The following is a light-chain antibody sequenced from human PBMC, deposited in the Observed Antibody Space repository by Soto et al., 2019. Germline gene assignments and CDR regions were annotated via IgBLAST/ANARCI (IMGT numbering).Light chain of an antibody. CDR1: QGISSY. CDR2: AAS. CDR3: LQHNTYPLT. Sequence: AIRMTQSPSSFSASTGDRVTITCRASQGISSYLAWYQQKPGKAPKLLIYAASSLQSGVPSRFSGSGSGTEFTLTISSLQPEDFAIYYCLQHNTYPLTFGQGTKVDIK. J-gene: IGKJ1*01. V-gene: IGKV1-8*01.